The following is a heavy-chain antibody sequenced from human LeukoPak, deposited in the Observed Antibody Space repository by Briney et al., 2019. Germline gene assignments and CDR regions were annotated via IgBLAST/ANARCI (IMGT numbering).Heavy chain of an antibody. CDR3: ARGCGSGVSPDSGDYYYYYMDV. D-gene: IGHD2-21*01. V-gene: IGHV1-8*01. CDR1: GYTFTSYV. J-gene: IGHJ6*03. Sequence: ASVKVSCKSSGYTFTSYVINWVRQAAGQGLEWMGWMNPNSGNTGYAQKFQGRVTMTRHTSISTAYMELSSLRSEDTAVYYCARGCGSGVSPDSGDYYYYYMDVWGKGTTVTVSS. CDR2: MNPNSGNT.